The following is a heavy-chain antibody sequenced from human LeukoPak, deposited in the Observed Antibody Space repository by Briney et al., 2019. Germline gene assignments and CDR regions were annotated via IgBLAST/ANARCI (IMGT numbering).Heavy chain of an antibody. CDR1: GYTFTSYD. CDR2: MNPNSGNT. J-gene: IGHJ4*02. D-gene: IGHD1-1*01. V-gene: IGHV1-8*01. CDR3: ARSWRYALDY. Sequence: GASVKVSCKASGYTFTSYDINWVRQATGQGLEWMGWMNPNSGNTGYAQKLQGRVTMTRNTSISTAYMELSSLRSEDTAVYYCARSWRYALDYWGQGTLVTVSS.